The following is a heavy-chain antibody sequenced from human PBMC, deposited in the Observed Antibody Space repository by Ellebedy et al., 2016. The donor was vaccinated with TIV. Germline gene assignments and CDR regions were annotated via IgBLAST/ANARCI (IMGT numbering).Heavy chain of an antibody. CDR1: GFTFSSYG. CDR3: ARDKRYFDWGDAFDI. Sequence: GESLKISCAASGFTFSSYGMHWVRQAAGKGLEWVAVIWYDGSNKYYADSVKGRFTISRDNSKNTLYLQMNSLRAEDTAVYYCARDKRYFDWGDAFDIWGQGTMVTVSS. V-gene: IGHV3-33*01. D-gene: IGHD3-9*01. J-gene: IGHJ3*02. CDR2: IWYDGSNK.